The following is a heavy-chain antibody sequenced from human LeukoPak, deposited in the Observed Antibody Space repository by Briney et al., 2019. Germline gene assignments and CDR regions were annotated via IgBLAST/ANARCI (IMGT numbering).Heavy chain of an antibody. CDR3: ARSSLAVYFDY. J-gene: IGHJ4*02. V-gene: IGHV4-4*07. CDR2: IFTRGTT. CDR1: GGSISSYY. Sequence: SETLSLTCTVSGGSISSYYWNWIRQPAGKRLEWLGHIFTRGTTNYNASLASRLTISLDTAKNQFSLSLSSVTAADTAMYFCARSSLAVYFDYWGQGTLVTASS.